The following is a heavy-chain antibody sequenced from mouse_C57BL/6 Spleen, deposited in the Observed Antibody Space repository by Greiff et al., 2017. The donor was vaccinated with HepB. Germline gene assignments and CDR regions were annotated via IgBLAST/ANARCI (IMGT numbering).Heavy chain of an antibody. CDR3: TRVSITTVVAPYWYFDV. V-gene: IGHV5-9-1*02. CDR1: GFTFSSYA. D-gene: IGHD1-1*01. J-gene: IGHJ1*03. Sequence: DVMLVESGEGLVKPGGSLKLSCAASGFTFSSYAMSWVRQTPEKRLEWVAYISSGGDYIYYADTVKGRFTISRDNARNTLYLQMSSLKSEDTAMYYCTRVSITTVVAPYWYFDVWGTGTTVTVSS. CDR2: ISSGGDYI.